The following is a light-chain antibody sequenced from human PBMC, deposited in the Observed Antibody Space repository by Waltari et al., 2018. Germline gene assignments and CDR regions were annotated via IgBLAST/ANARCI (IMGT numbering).Light chain of an antibody. Sequence: QSALTQPSAVSGSPGQSVTISCTGASRELGRYPRVSWYQQHPGNAPKLVISDVTKRPSGVSDRFSGSKSGDTASLTISGLQFEDEADYYCCSYAGNYIWVFGGGTRLTVL. CDR1: SRELGRYPR. J-gene: IGLJ3*02. CDR3: CSYAGNYIWV. CDR2: DVT. V-gene: IGLV2-23*02.